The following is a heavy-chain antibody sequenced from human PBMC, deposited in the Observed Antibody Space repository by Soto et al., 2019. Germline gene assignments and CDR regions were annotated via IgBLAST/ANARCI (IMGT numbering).Heavy chain of an antibody. D-gene: IGHD2-15*01. CDR1: GYTFTSYG. CDR2: ISAYNGNT. Sequence: ASVKVSCKSSGYTFTSYGISWVRQAPGQGLEWMGWISAYNGNTNYAQKLQGRVTMTTDTSTSTAYMELRSLRSDDTGVYYCARDSGRGRYCSGGSCYMDGCDSWGEETM. CDR3: ARDSGRGRYCSGGSCYMDGCDS. J-gene: IGHJ3*02. V-gene: IGHV1-18*01.